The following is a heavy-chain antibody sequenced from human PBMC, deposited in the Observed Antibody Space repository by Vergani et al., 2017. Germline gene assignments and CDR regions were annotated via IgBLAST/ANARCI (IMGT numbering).Heavy chain of an antibody. CDR2: FDPEDGET. D-gene: IGHD6-19*01. CDR1: GYTLTELS. J-gene: IGHJ4*02. Sequence: QVQLVQSGAEVKKPGASVKVSCKVSGYTLTELSMHWVRQAPGKGLEWMGGFDPEDGETIYAQKLQGRVTMTTDTSTSTAYMELRSLRSDDTAVYYCARDRGYSSGWYPIDYWGQGTLVTVSS. CDR3: ARDRGYSSGWYPIDY. V-gene: IGHV1-24*01.